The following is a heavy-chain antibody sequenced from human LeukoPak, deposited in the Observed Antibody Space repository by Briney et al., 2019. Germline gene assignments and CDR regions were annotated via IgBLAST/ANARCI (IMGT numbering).Heavy chain of an antibody. Sequence: GASVKVSCKASGGTFISYAISWVRQAPGQGLEWMGGIIPIFGTANYAQKFQGRVTITADESTSTAYMELSSLRSEDTAVYYCAREASSGSYNYWGQGTLVTVSS. CDR1: GGTFISYA. J-gene: IGHJ4*02. D-gene: IGHD1-26*01. V-gene: IGHV1-69*13. CDR2: IIPIFGTA. CDR3: AREASSGSYNY.